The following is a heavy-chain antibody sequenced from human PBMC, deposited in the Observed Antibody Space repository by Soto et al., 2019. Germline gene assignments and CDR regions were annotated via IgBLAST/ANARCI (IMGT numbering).Heavy chain of an antibody. Sequence: GASVKVSCKASGYTFTGYYMHWVRQAPGQGLEWMGWIDPRSGGTVYEQKFQGRVTMTRDTSISTVYMDLSGLTSDDTALYYCATDDYGIFPYWGQGSLVTVSS. V-gene: IGHV1-2*02. CDR2: IDPRSGGT. CDR3: ATDDYGIFPY. D-gene: IGHD3-10*01. CDR1: GYTFTGYY. J-gene: IGHJ4*02.